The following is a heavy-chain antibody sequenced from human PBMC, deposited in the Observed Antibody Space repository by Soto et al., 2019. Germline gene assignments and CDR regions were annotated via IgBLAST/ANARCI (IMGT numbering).Heavy chain of an antibody. Sequence: ESGGGVVQPGRSLRLSCAASGFTFSSYGMHWVRQAPGKGLEWVAVIWYDGSNKYYADSVKGRFTISRDNSKNTLYLQMNSLRAEDTAVYYCARGMGDSYYYDSSGYHPTFDYWGQGTLVTVSS. V-gene: IGHV3-33*01. D-gene: IGHD3-22*01. CDR3: ARGMGDSYYYDSSGYHPTFDY. CDR2: IWYDGSNK. CDR1: GFTFSSYG. J-gene: IGHJ4*02.